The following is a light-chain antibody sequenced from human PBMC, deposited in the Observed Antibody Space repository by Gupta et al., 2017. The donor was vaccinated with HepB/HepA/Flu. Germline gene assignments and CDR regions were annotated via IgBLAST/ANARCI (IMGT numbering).Light chain of an antibody. CDR1: QSILDY. V-gene: IGKV1-5*03. CDR3: QQYLAFPLT. Sequence: DIQITQTTTSLSASVGDRVTITRRASQSILDYLAWDQQRPGKAPKLLIYRASSLESGVPSRFSASGSGAEFTLTINGLQADDFASYYCQQYLAFPLTFGGGTKVEIK. J-gene: IGKJ4*01. CDR2: RAS.